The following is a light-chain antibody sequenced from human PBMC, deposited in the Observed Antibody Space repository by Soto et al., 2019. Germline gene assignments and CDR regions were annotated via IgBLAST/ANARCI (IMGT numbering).Light chain of an antibody. J-gene: IGKJ5*01. Sequence: EIVLTQSPGTLSLSSGERATLSCRANESVYDVFLAWYQRRPGQAPRLLIYGASSRDSGIPQRFSGGGSGTEFTLIISRLQPEDFAVYYCQQYCGSPLTFGQGTRLEIK. CDR2: GAS. CDR1: ESVYDVF. V-gene: IGKV3-20*01. CDR3: QQYCGSPLT.